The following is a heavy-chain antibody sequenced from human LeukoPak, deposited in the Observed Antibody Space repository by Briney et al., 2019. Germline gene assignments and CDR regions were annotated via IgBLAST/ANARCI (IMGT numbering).Heavy chain of an antibody. V-gene: IGHV3-21*01. J-gene: IGHJ6*02. CDR1: GFTFSSYS. D-gene: IGHD5-24*01. Sequence: GGSLRLSCAASGFTFSSYSMNWVRQAPGKGLEGVSPISSSSSYIYYADSGKGRFTISRDNAKNSLYVQMNSLRAEDTAVYYCARGVEMATITVGYYYYGMDVWGQGTTVTVSS. CDR3: ARGVEMATITVGYYYYGMDV. CDR2: ISSSSSYI.